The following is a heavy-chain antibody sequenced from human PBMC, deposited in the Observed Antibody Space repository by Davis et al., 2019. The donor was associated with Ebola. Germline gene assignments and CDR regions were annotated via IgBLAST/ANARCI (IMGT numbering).Heavy chain of an antibody. CDR3: ARAPLSDYYAMDV. Sequence: MPGGSLRLSCAVYGDSLRGYYWTWIRQPPGEGLEWIGEIIHSGSTNYNPSLKSRVTISVDTFKNQFSLNLTSVTAADTAVYFCARAPLSDYYAMDVWGQGTTVAVSS. CDR1: GDSLRGYY. J-gene: IGHJ6*02. D-gene: IGHD6-19*01. V-gene: IGHV4-34*12. CDR2: IIHSGST.